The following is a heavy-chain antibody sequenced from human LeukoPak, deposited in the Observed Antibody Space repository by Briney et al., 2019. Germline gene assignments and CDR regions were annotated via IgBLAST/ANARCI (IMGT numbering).Heavy chain of an antibody. V-gene: IGHV3-48*01. CDR3: TTLDYYCGLDV. CDR1: GFTFSSYN. J-gene: IGHJ6*02. D-gene: IGHD3-3*01. CDR2: ITGSSIAT. Sequence: PGGSLRLSCTASGFTFSSYNMNWVRQAPGKGLEWVAYITGSSIATFYADSVEGRFTISRENAKNSLYLQMNSQSAEHSAVYYCTTLDYYCGLDVWGRGTTVTVSS.